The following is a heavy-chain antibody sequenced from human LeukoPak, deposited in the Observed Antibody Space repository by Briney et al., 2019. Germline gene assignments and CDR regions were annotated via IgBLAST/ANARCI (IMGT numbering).Heavy chain of an antibody. Sequence: GGSLRLSCAASGFTFSSYGMSWVRQAPGKGLEWVSAISGSGGSTYYADSVKGRFTISRDNSKNTLYLQMNSLRAEDTAVYYCATSQLERRLGIYYYYYYMDVWGKGTTVTISS. CDR1: GFTFSSYG. CDR2: ISGSGGST. J-gene: IGHJ6*03. D-gene: IGHD1-1*01. CDR3: ATSQLERRLGIYYYYYYMDV. V-gene: IGHV3-23*01.